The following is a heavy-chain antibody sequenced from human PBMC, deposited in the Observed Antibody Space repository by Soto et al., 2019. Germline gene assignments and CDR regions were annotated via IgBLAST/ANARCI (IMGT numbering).Heavy chain of an antibody. J-gene: IGHJ6*02. V-gene: IGHV4-39*01. Sequence: PSETLSLTCTVSGGSISSSSYYWGWIRQPQGKGLEWIGSIYYSGSTYYNPSLKSRVTISVDTSKNQFSLKLSSVTAADTAVYDCASGSGGTYDLWSGYYPRGLIGMDVWGQGTTVTVSS. CDR3: ASGSGGTYDLWSGYYPRGLIGMDV. CDR1: GGSISSSSYY. D-gene: IGHD3-3*01. CDR2: IYYSGST.